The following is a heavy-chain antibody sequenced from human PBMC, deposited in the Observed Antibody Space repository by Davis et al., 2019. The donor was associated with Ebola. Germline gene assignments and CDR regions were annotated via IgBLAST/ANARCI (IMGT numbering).Heavy chain of an antibody. CDR2: ISYDGSNK. CDR1: GFTFSSYA. D-gene: IGHD3-10*01. CDR3: ARTYYYGSGSYPPHGAFDI. V-gene: IGHV3-30-3*01. Sequence: GESLKISCAASGFTFSSYAMHWVRQAPGKGLEWVAVISYDGSNKYYADSVKGRFTISRDNSKNTLYLQMNSLRAEDTAVYYCARTYYYGSGSYPPHGAFDIWGQGTMVTVSS. J-gene: IGHJ3*02.